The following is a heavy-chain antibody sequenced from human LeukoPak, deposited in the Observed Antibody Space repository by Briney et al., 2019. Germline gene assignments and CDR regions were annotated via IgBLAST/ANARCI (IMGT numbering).Heavy chain of an antibody. J-gene: IGHJ4*02. CDR1: GFTFSNYA. V-gene: IGHV3-23*01. D-gene: IGHD1-14*01. CDR3: AKNITS. Sequence: PGGSLRLSCAASGFTFSNYAMSWVRQAPGKGLEWVSGISQSGDIKNHADSVKGRFTISGDNSKNTLYLQMNSLRVEDTAIYYCAKNITSWGQGILVTVSS. CDR2: ISQSGDIK.